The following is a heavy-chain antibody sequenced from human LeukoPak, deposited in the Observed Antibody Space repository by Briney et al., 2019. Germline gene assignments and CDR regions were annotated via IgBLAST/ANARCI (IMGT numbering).Heavy chain of an antibody. J-gene: IGHJ4*02. D-gene: IGHD3-22*01. CDR3: ARGPSDPRDYYDSSGYYNDY. CDR2: IYHSGST. CDR1: GGSISSGGYS. Sequence: SETLSLTCAVSGGSISSGGYSWSWIRQPPGKGLEWIGYIYHSGSTYYNPSLKSRVTISVDRSKNQFSLKLSSVTAADTAVYYCARGPSDPRDYYDSSGYYNDYWGQGTLVTVSS. V-gene: IGHV4-30-2*02.